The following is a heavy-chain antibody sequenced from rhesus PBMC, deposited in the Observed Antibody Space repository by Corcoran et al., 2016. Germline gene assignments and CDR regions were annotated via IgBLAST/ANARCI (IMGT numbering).Heavy chain of an antibody. CDR3: ARDGYCSGGVCYAFDY. CDR1: GGSISSNY. V-gene: IGHV4-173*01. D-gene: IGHD2-8*01. Sequence: QLQLQESGPGLVKPSETLSLTCAVSGGSISSNYWSWIRQPPGPGLAWSGRISGSGGSTDYNPSLKSRVTISTDTSKNQFSLKLSSVTAAETAVYYCARDGYCSGGVCYAFDYWGQGVLVTVSS. CDR2: ISGSGGST. J-gene: IGHJ4*01.